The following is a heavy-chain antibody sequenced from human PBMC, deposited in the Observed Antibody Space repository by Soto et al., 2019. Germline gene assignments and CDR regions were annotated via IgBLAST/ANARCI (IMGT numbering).Heavy chain of an antibody. V-gene: IGHV3-9*01. CDR3: AKDMGGSGSYSDY. D-gene: IGHD3-10*01. Sequence: EVQLVESGGGLVQPGRSLRLSCAASGFTFDDYAMHWVRQAPGKGLEWVSGISWNSGSIGYAESVKGRFTVSRDNAKNSLYLQMNSLRAEDTALYYCAKDMGGSGSYSDYSGQGTLVTVSS. CDR2: ISWNSGSI. CDR1: GFTFDDYA. J-gene: IGHJ4*02.